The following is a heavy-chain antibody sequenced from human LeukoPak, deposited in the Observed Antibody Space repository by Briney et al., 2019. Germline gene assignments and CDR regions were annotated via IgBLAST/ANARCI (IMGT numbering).Heavy chain of an antibody. D-gene: IGHD5-18*01. CDR3: ARAQGGKIQLWDYYFDY. Sequence: GGSLRLSCAASGFTVSDNYTSWVRQAPGKGLEWVALIYSAGTTHADSVRGRFTISRDKSKNMLYLQMNSLRAEDTAVYFCARAQGGKIQLWDYYFDYWGQGTLVTVSS. CDR2: IYSAGTT. CDR1: GFTVSDNY. V-gene: IGHV3-66*01. J-gene: IGHJ4*02.